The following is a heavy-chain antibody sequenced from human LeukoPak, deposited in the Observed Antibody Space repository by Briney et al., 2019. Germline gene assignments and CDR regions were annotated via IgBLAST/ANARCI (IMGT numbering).Heavy chain of an antibody. CDR1: GLKFSAYD. Sequence: GGSLRLSCAACGLKFSAYDMYWVRQIPGKGLEWVSFIGTTGDTYYAGSVKGQFTISRDNAKSTLYLQMNSLRVEDTAVYYCLTIVETPIDAFDIWGQGTKVTVSS. V-gene: IGHV3-13*03. D-gene: IGHD2/OR15-2a*01. J-gene: IGHJ3*02. CDR3: LTIVETPIDAFDI. CDR2: IGTTGDT.